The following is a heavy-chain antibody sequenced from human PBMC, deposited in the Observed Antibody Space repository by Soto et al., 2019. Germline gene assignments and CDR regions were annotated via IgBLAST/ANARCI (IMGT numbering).Heavy chain of an antibody. Sequence: AVKVSCKACGCTSADFAISWVRQSPEQGLEWMGWVSGNNGASNPATKDQGRITMPLDTFTGVSYMALRSLRSDDTAIYYCVRDQKYFRVNGNWFDSWGQGTLVTVSS. J-gene: IGHJ5*01. CDR1: GCTSADFA. D-gene: IGHD2-2*01. V-gene: IGHV1-18*01. CDR3: VRDQKYFRVNGNWFDS. CDR2: VSGNNGAS.